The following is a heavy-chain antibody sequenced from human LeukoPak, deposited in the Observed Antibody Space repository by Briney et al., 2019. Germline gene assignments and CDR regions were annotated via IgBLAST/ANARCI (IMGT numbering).Heavy chain of an antibody. CDR3: AKVSVWLGSGAFDI. Sequence: GSLRLSCTVSGFTVSSNSMSWVRQAPGKGLEWVSFIYSDNTHYSDSVKGRFTISRDNSKNTLYLQMNSLRAEDTAVYYCAKVSVWLGSGAFDIWGQGTMVTVSS. CDR1: GFTVSSNS. J-gene: IGHJ3*02. CDR2: IYSDNT. V-gene: IGHV3-53*01. D-gene: IGHD3-16*01.